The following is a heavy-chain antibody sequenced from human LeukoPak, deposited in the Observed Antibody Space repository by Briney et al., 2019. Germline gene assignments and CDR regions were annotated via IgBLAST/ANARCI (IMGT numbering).Heavy chain of an antibody. CDR2: IIPIFGTA. V-gene: IGHV1-69*05. CDR1: GGTFSSYA. D-gene: IGHD2-15*01. J-gene: IGHJ5*02. Sequence: SVKVSCKASGGTFSSYAISWVRQAPGQGLEWMGRIIPIFGTANYAQKFQGRVTITTDESTSTAYMELSSLRSEDTAVYYCATSPSCSGGSCYHNWFDPWGQGTLVTVSS. CDR3: ATSPSCSGGSCYHNWFDP.